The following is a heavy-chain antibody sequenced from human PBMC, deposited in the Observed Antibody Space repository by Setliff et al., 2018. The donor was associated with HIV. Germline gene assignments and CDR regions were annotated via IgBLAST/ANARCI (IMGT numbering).Heavy chain of an antibody. Sequence: ASVKVSCKSSGYTFTAYGLSWVRQAPGQRLEWMGWISTYSDETSYAQKLQGRVTMTTDTSTSTAYMELRRLRFDDTAVYYCARDVEHMMDVWGQGTTVTVSS. CDR2: ISTYSDET. CDR3: ARDVEHMMDV. CDR1: GYTFTAYG. V-gene: IGHV1-18*01. J-gene: IGHJ6*02.